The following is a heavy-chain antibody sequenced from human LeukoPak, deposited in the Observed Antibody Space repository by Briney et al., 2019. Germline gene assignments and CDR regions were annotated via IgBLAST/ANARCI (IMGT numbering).Heavy chain of an antibody. CDR1: GYTFTNYY. V-gene: IGHV1-46*01. J-gene: IGHJ4*02. CDR2: INPSGGST. D-gene: IGHD2-15*01. CDR3: ARDLGYCSGGSCYVPNY. Sequence: GASVKVSLKASGYTFTNYYLHWLRQPPAQGLEWMGIINPSGGSTTNAYKYQGRVTMTRDISTSTVYMELNRLRCGDTGVYYCARDLGYCSGGSCYVPNYWGQGTLVTVSS.